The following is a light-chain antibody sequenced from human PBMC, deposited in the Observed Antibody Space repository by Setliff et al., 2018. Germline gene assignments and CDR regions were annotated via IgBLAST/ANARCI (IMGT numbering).Light chain of an antibody. Sequence: TQPPSLSVSPGQTASITCSGDKLGDKYISWYQHKPGQSPVVVMYQDNKRPSGIPRRFSGSNSGNTATLTISGTQAMDEADYYCQAWDSGTAVFGSGTKVTVL. CDR3: QAWDSGTAV. V-gene: IGLV3-1*01. CDR2: QDN. J-gene: IGLJ1*01. CDR1: KLGDKY.